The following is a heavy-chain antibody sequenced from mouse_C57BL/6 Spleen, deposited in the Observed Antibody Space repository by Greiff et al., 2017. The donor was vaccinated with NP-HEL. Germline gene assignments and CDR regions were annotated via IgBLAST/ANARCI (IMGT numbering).Heavy chain of an antibody. CDR3: ARQIYYGSSRYGYFDV. J-gene: IGHJ1*03. CDR1: GYAFSSYW. D-gene: IGHD1-1*01. Sequence: VQLQQSGAELVKPGASVKISCKASGYAFSSYWMNWVKQRPGKGLEWIGQIYPGDGDTNYNGKFKGKATLTADKSSSTAYMQLSSLTAEDSAVYCCARQIYYGSSRYGYFDVWGTGTTVTVAS. V-gene: IGHV1-80*01. CDR2: IYPGDGDT.